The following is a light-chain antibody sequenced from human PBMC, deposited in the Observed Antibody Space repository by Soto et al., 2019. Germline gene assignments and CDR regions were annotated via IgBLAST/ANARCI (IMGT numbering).Light chain of an antibody. CDR1: QNINNY. CDR3: QQYENLPT. Sequence: DIQMTQSPSSLSPSVGDSVTITCQACQNINNYLNWYQQKPGRXPXXLIYDASNLEAGVPSRFMVSGSGTDFTFTLSRLQPEDIATDDCQQYENLPTFGQGTRLEI. CDR2: DAS. V-gene: IGKV1-33*01. J-gene: IGKJ5*01.